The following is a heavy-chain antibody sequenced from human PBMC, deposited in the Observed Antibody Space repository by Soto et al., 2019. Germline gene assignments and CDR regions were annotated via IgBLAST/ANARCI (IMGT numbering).Heavy chain of an antibody. D-gene: IGHD1-26*01. V-gene: IGHV4-59*08. J-gene: IGHJ3*02. Sequence: SETLSLTCTVSGAPIINYYWAWIRQSPGGGLESIGYVSNTATTTYNPSLKNRVAISLDSSKNQFSLEVNSVTASDTALYYCARHDDSGRFINAFDIWSQGTMVTVSS. CDR3: ARHDDSGRFINAFDI. CDR1: GAPIINYY. CDR2: VSNTATT.